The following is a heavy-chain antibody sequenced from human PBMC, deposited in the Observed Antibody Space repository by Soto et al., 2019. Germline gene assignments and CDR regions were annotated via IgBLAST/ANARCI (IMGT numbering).Heavy chain of an antibody. CDR3: ARGLILWLGELSRRGGYYMDV. J-gene: IGHJ6*03. V-gene: IGHV4-34*01. D-gene: IGHD3-10*01. Sequence: WTWIRQTPEKGLEWIGEINDSGNINYNPSLKSRVTILVDTAKKQISLRLRSVTAADTAVYYCARGLILWLGELSRRGGYYMDVWGKGTTVNVSS. CDR2: INDSGNI.